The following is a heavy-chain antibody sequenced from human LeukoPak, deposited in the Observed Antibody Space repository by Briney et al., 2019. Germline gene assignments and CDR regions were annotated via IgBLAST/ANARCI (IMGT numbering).Heavy chain of an antibody. J-gene: IGHJ4*02. CDR3: AKDPRGRAYGGYDAHYFDY. CDR1: GFTFSSYA. V-gene: IGHV3-23*01. D-gene: IGHD5-12*01. Sequence: GGSLRLSCAASGFTFSSYAMSWVRQAPGKGLEWVSAISGSGGSTYYADSVKGRFTISRDNSKNTLYLQMNSLRAEDTAVYYCAKDPRGRAYGGYDAHYFDYWGQGTLVTVSS. CDR2: ISGSGGST.